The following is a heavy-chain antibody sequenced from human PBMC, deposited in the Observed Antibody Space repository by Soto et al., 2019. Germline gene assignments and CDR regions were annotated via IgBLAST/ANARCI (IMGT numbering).Heavy chain of an antibody. J-gene: IGHJ4*02. V-gene: IGHV1-18*01. D-gene: IGHD6-13*01. CDR2: ISGYNNNK. CDR1: GYTFTSYG. CDR3: ARVGAIAPAEGDY. Sequence: QIQLVQSGTEVREPGASVKVSCQASGYTFTSYGIIWVRQAPGQGLELMGWISGYNNNKNYAQKYQARVTMTTDTPTRTAYMELRSLRSDDTAVYYCARVGAIAPAEGDYWGQGTLVTVSS.